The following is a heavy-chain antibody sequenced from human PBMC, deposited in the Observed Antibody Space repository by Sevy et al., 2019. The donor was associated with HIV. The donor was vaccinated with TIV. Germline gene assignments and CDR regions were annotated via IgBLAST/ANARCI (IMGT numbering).Heavy chain of an antibody. CDR2: ISYDGSNK. J-gene: IGHJ4*02. CDR3: ARAPGLDTAMVNPIGSVLDY. CDR1: GFTFSSYA. D-gene: IGHD5-18*01. V-gene: IGHV3-30-3*01. Sequence: GGSLRLSCAASGFTFSSYAMHWVRQAPGKGLEWVAVISYDGSNKYYADSVKGRFTISRDNSKNTLYLQMNSLRAEDTAVYYCARAPGLDTAMVNPIGSVLDYWGQGTLVTVSS.